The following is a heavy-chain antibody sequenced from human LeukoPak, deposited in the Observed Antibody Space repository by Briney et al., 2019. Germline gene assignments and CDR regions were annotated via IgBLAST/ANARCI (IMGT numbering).Heavy chain of an antibody. CDR1: GGSFSGCY. D-gene: IGHD6-13*01. CDR2: INHSGST. J-gene: IGHJ5*02. V-gene: IGHV4-34*01. CDR3: ARLGAVKFDP. Sequence: SETLSLTCAVYGGSFSGCYWSWIRQPPGKGLEWIGEINHSGSTNYNPSLKSRVTISVDTSKNQFSLRLSSVTAADTAVYYCARLGAVKFDPWGQGTLVTVSS.